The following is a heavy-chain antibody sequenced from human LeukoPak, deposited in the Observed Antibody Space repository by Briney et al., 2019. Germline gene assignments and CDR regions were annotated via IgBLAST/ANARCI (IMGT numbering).Heavy chain of an antibody. J-gene: IGHJ6*03. CDR2: IYYSGST. CDR3: ARDGAHKNHYYSYYYMDV. Sequence: SETLSLTCTVSRGSFSSRPYYWNWIRQPPGKGLEWIGYIYYSGSTNYNPSLKSRVTISLDTSKNQFSLKLSSVTAADTAVYYCARDGAHKNHYYSYYYMDVWGKGTTVTVSS. CDR1: RGSFSSRPYY. D-gene: IGHD3-16*01. V-gene: IGHV4-61*01.